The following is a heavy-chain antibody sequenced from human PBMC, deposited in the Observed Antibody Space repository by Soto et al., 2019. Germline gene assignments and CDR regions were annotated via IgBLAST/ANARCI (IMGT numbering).Heavy chain of an antibody. D-gene: IGHD3-3*01. CDR3: ARDETQTFRSFVHYYGMDV. Sequence: GGSLRLSCAASGFTFRSYWMHWVRQAPGKGLVWLSRINREGSSTSYAGSGKGRFTISRDNARNTLYLQMNSLSAEDTAVDYCARDETQTFRSFVHYYGMDVWGQGTTVTVSS. CDR1: GFTFRSYW. V-gene: IGHV3-74*01. J-gene: IGHJ6*02. CDR2: INREGSST.